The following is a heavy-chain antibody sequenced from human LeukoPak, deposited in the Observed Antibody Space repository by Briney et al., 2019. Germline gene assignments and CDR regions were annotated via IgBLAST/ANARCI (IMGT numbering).Heavy chain of an antibody. V-gene: IGHV3-33*08. J-gene: IGHJ4*02. Sequence: GGSLRLSCAASGFTFSSYAMSWVRQAPGKGLEWVAVIWSDGSKEYYADSVKGRFSISRDNSRNTVYVQMNSLRVEDTAIYYCARVFCTGGSCYGPFDYWGQGTLVTVSS. D-gene: IGHD2-15*01. CDR3: ARVFCTGGSCYGPFDY. CDR2: IWSDGSKE. CDR1: GFTFSSYA.